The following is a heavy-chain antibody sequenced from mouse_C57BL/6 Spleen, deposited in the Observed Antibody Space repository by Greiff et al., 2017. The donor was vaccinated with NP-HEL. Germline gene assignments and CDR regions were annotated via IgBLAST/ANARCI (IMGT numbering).Heavy chain of an antibody. V-gene: IGHV1-55*01. CDR1: GYTFTSYW. J-gene: IGHJ4*01. CDR2: IYPGSGST. Sequence: QVQLQQPGAELVKPGASVKMSCKASGYTFTSYWITWVKQRPGQGLEWIGDIYPGSGSTNYNEKFKSKATLTVDTSSSTAYMQLSSLTSEDSAVYYCASRYGSSLYYAMDYWGQGTSVTVSS. D-gene: IGHD1-1*01. CDR3: ASRYGSSLYYAMDY.